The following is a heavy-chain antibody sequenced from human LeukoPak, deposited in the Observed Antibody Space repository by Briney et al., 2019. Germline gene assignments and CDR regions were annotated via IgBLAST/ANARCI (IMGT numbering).Heavy chain of an antibody. CDR2: IYYSGST. CDR3: ARFDVALEWWSGDAFDI. Sequence: SETLSLTCTVSGGSIISSDYHWGWIRQPPGKGLEWIGYIYYSGSTYYNPSLKSRVTISVDTSKNQFSLKLSSVTAADTAVYYCARFDVALEWWSGDAFDIWGQGTMVTVSS. D-gene: IGHD2-15*01. CDR1: GGSIISSDYH. V-gene: IGHV4-30-4*08. J-gene: IGHJ3*02.